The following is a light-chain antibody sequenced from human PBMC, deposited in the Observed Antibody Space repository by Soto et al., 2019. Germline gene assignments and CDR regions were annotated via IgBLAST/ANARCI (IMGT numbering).Light chain of an antibody. V-gene: IGKV1-39*01. CDR1: HSISSY. CDR2: AAS. CDR3: QQSYSTLIT. Sequence: DIQMTQSPSSLSASVGDRVTIICRASHSISSYLNWYQQKPGKAPKLLIYAASSLQSGVPSTFSGRGSGTDFTLTISSLQPEDFATYYCQQSYSTLITVGPGTRLEIK. J-gene: IGKJ5*01.